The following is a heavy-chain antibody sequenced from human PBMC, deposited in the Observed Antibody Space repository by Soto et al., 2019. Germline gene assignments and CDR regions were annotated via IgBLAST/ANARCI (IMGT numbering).Heavy chain of an antibody. Sequence: SETLSLTCTVSGGSISSGDYYWSWIRQPPGKGLEWIGHIYVTGAVDYNPSLRDRITISQDTSERQFSLNLRLVTAADTAVYYCARLRIATNNYKWFDPWGQGTMVTVYS. CDR3: ARLRIATNNYKWFDP. CDR1: GGSISSGDYY. V-gene: IGHV4-30-4*01. D-gene: IGHD2-21*01. J-gene: IGHJ5*02. CDR2: IYVTGAV.